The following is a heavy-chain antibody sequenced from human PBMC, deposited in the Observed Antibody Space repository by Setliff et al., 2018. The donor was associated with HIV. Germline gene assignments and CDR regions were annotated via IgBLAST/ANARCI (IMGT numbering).Heavy chain of an antibody. V-gene: IGHV4-59*11. J-gene: IGHJ5*02. CDR3: ARVLLGSFDP. CDR2: IYYSGST. CDR1: GGSISSHY. Sequence: ASETLSLTCTVSGGSISSHYWSWIRQPPGKGLEWIGSIYYSGSTNYNPSLKSRVTISVDTSKNQFSLKLSSVTAADTAVYYCARVLLGSFDPWGQGTLVTVSS.